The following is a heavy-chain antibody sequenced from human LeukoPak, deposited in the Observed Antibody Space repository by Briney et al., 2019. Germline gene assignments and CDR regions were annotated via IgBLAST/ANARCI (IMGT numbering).Heavy chain of an antibody. CDR1: GGSFSGYY. J-gene: IGHJ4*02. CDR2: ISHSGST. D-gene: IGHD2-15*01. Sequence: SETLSLTCAVYGGSFSGYYWSWIRQPPGKGLEWIGEISHSGSTNYNPSLKSRVTISVDTSKNQFSLKLSSVTAADTAVYYCARGGLDCSGGSCYSGALDYWGQGTLVTVSS. V-gene: IGHV4-34*01. CDR3: ARGGLDCSGGSCYSGALDY.